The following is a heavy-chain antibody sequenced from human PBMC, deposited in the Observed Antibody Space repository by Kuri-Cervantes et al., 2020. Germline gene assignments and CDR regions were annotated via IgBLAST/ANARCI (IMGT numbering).Heavy chain of an antibody. CDR1: GFTFSSYG. Sequence: GESLKISCAASGFTFSSYGMHWVRQAPGKGLEWVAVISYDGSNKYYADSVKGRFTISRDNSKNTLYLQMNSLRAEDTAVYYCAREGYYYDGYGMDVWGQGTTVTVSS. CDR2: ISYDGSNK. CDR3: AREGYYYDGYGMDV. V-gene: IGHV3-30*03. J-gene: IGHJ6*02. D-gene: IGHD3-22*01.